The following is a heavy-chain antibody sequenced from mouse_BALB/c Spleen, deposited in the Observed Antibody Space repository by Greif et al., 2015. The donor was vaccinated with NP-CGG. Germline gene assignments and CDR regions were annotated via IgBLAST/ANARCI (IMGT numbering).Heavy chain of an antibody. CDR1: GFTFRSYT. Sequence: DVHLVESGGGLVQPGGSLKLSCAASGFTFRSYTMSWVRQTPEKRLEWVAYISNGGGSTYYPDTVKGRFTISRDNAKNTLYLQMSSLRSEDTAMYYCARERGDYDDYAMDYWGQGTSVTVSS. J-gene: IGHJ4*01. CDR2: ISNGGGST. D-gene: IGHD2-4*01. V-gene: IGHV5-12-2*01. CDR3: ARERGDYDDYAMDY.